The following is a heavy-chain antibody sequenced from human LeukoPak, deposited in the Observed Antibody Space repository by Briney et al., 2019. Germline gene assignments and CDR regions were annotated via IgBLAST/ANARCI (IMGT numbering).Heavy chain of an antibody. CDR3: ARDPNQRAAFDI. CDR2: ISSSGSTI. V-gene: IGHV3-11*01. CDR1: GFTFSDYY. Sequence: GGSLRLSCAASGFTFSDYYMSWIRQAPGKRLEWVSYISSSGSTIYYADSVKGRFTISRDSAKNSLSLQMNSLRAEDTVVYYCARDPNQRAAFDIWGQGTMVTVSS. J-gene: IGHJ3*02.